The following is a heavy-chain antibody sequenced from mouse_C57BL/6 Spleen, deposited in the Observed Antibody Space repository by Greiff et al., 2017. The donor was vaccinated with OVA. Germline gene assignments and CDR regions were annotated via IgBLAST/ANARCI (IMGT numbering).Heavy chain of an antibody. J-gene: IGHJ2*01. CDR2: INPGSGGT. CDR1: GYAFTNYL. D-gene: IGHD2-4*01. Sequence: VKLQQSGAELVRPGTSVKVSCKASGYAFTNYLIEWVKQRPGQGLEWIGVINPGSGGTNYNEKFKGNATLTADKASSTAYIQLSSLTSEDSAVYFCAKDYDGYFDYWGQGTTLTVSS. V-gene: IGHV1-54*01. CDR3: AKDYDGYFDY.